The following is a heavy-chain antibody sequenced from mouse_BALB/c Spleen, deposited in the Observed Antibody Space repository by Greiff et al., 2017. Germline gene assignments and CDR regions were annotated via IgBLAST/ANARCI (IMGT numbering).Heavy chain of an antibody. J-gene: IGHJ1*01. Sequence: EVQLQESGPGLVKPSQSLSLTCTVTGYSITSDYAWNWIRQFPGNKLEWMGYISYSGSTSYNPSLKSRISITRDTSKNQFFLQLNSVTTEDTATYYCARSWRWYFDVWGAGTTVTVSS. CDR3: ARSWRWYFDV. V-gene: IGHV3-2*02. CDR2: ISYSGST. CDR1: GYSITSDYA.